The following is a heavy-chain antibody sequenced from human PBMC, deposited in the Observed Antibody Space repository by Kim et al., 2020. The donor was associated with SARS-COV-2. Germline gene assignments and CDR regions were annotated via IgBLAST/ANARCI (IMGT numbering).Heavy chain of an antibody. CDR1: GGSISSYY. J-gene: IGHJ5*02. Sequence: SETLSLTCTVSGGSISSYYWSWIRQPPGKGLEWIGYIYYSGSTNYNPSLKSRVTISVDTSKNKFSLKLSSVTAADTAVYYRSRVKGGWYGEGNWFDPWG. CDR2: IYYSGST. CDR3: SRVKGGWYGEGNWFDP. D-gene: IGHD6-19*01. V-gene: IGHV4-59*13.